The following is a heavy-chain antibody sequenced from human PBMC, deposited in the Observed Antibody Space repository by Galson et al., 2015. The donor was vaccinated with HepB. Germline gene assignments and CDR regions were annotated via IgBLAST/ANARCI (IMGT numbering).Heavy chain of an antibody. J-gene: IGHJ5*02. Sequence: SLRLSCAASGFTFSSYNMNWVRQTPGKGLEWISYIGASSSTIDYADSVKGRFTISRDNAKNSLYLQMNSLRAEDTAVYYCARDSRATFGEPNWFDPWGQGTLVTVSS. V-gene: IGHV3-48*01. CDR3: ARDSRATFGEPNWFDP. D-gene: IGHD3-3*01. CDR1: GFTFSSYN. CDR2: IGASSSTI.